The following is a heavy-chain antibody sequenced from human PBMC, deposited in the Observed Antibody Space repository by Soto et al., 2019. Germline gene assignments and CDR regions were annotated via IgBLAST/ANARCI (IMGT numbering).Heavy chain of an antibody. CDR2: IKQDGSEK. J-gene: IGHJ6*02. CDR3: ARDRGGDWYYYYGMDV. V-gene: IGHV3-7*03. CDR1: GFTFSSYW. Sequence: LRLSCAASGFTFSSYWMSWVRQAPGKGLEWVANIKQDGSEKYYVDSVKGRFTISRDNAKNSLYLQMNSLRAEDTAVYYCARDRGGDWYYYYGMDVWGQGTTVTVSS. D-gene: IGHD2-21*02.